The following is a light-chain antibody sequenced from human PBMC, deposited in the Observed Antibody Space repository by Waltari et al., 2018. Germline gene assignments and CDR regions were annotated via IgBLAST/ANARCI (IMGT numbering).Light chain of an antibody. Sequence: DIMMTQSPDSLAVSLGERATINCKSSQSILFTSNNQNYLAWYQQRPGQPPKLLIYWASTRESGVPDRFSGSGSGTDFTLTISSLQTEDVAVYYCQQYYSTPYTFGQGTKLEI. CDR1: QSILFTSNNQNY. CDR3: QQYYSTPYT. CDR2: WAS. J-gene: IGKJ2*01. V-gene: IGKV4-1*01.